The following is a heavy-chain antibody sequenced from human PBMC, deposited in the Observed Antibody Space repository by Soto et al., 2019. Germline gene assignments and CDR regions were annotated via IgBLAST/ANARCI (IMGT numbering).Heavy chain of an antibody. CDR1: GYTFTDYY. CDR2: ISPNIGGT. V-gene: IGHV1-2*02. CDR3: ARESRGGLDY. Sequence: ASVKVSCKASGYTFTDYYLLWVRQAPGQGLEWMGWISPNIGGTNYAQKFQGRVTMTRDTSISTAYMELSRLRFDDTAMYYCARESRGGLDYWGLGTLVTVSS. D-gene: IGHD3-10*01. J-gene: IGHJ4*02.